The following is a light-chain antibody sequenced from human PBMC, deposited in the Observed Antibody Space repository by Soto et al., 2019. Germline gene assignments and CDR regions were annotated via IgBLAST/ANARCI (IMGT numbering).Light chain of an antibody. V-gene: IGKV2-30*01. CDR2: KVS. Sequence: EVAMTQSPLSLPVTLGQPASISCRSSQTLVYSDGNTYLNWFQQRPGQSPRRLIYKVSNRDSGVPDRFSGSGSGTDFTLKISRVEAEDVGVYYCMQGTHWPPITFGQGTRLEIK. CDR3: MQGTHWPPIT. CDR1: QTLVYSDGNTY. J-gene: IGKJ5*01.